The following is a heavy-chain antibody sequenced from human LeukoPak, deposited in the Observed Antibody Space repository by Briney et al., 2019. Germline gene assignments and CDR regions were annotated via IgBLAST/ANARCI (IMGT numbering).Heavy chain of an antibody. D-gene: IGHD5/OR15-5a*01. CDR1: GFTFSTYS. CDR3: ARDVYDVTGYPSFDY. CDR2: ISSGSRGYL. V-gene: IGHV3-21*05. J-gene: IGHJ4*02. Sequence: PGGSLRLSCAASGFTFSTYSMNWVRQAPGKGLEWISYISSGSRGYLNYADSVKGRFTISRDNAKSSLYLQMDSLRAEDTAVYYCARDVYDVTGYPSFDYWGQGTLVTVSS.